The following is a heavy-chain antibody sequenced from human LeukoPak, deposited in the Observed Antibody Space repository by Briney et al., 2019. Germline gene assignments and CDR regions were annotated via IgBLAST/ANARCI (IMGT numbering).Heavy chain of an antibody. CDR2: INHSGST. V-gene: IGHV4-34*01. CDR1: GGSFSGYY. J-gene: IGHJ6*04. CDR3: ARVLLKPYYYYGMDV. Sequence: PSETLSLTCAVYGGSFSGYYWSWIRQPPGKGLERIGEINHSGSTNYNPSLKSRVTISVDTSKNQFSLKLSSVTAADTAVYYCARVLLKPYYYYGMDVWGKGTTVTVSS.